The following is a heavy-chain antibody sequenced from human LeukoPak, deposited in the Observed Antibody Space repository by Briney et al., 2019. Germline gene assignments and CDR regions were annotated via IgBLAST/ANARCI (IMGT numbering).Heavy chain of an antibody. J-gene: IGHJ4*02. CDR2: VYHDGST. D-gene: IGHD1-26*01. CDR3: ARDVDSGSLFDY. CDR1: GGSIGAFY. V-gene: IGHV4-59*01. Sequence: SETLSLTCTVSGGSIGAFYWSWIRQPPGKGLEWIGFVYHDGSTNYNPSLKSRVTMSVDTSRDQFSLKLSSVTAADTAVYYCARDVDSGSLFDYWGQGTLVTVSS.